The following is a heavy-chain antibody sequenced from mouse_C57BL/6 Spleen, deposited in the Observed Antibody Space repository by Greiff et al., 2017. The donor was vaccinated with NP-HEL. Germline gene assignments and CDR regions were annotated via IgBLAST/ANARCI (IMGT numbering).Heavy chain of an antibody. D-gene: IGHD2-4*01. J-gene: IGHJ3*01. CDR2: IYPGDGDT. CDR3: ARVGPYDYDGFAY. CDR1: GYAFSSSW. V-gene: IGHV1-82*01. Sequence: QVHVKQSGPELVKPGASVKISCKASGYAFSSSWMNWVKQRPGKGLEWIGRIYPGDGDTNYNGKFKGKATLTADKSSSTAYMQLSSLTSEDSAVYFCARVGPYDYDGFAYWGQGTLVTVSA.